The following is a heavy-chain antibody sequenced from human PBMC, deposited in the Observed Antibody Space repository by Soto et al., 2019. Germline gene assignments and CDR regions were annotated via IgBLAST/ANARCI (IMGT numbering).Heavy chain of an antibody. D-gene: IGHD2-15*01. CDR2: MYHSGRT. Sequence: SETLSLTCTVSGGSMSSGGYYWSWIRQRPGKSLEWIGYMYHSGRTYNNPSLKSRITMSLDTPQNQFSLRLSSVTAADTAVYFCASIDCSGGYRPRRHFDYWGQGTLVTVSS. J-gene: IGHJ4*02. CDR3: ASIDCSGGYRPRRHFDY. CDR1: GGSMSSGGYY. V-gene: IGHV4-31*03.